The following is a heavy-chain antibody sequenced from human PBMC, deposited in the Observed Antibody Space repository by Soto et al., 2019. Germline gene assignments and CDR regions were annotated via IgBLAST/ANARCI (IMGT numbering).Heavy chain of an antibody. J-gene: IGHJ5*02. CDR1: IFTFTRYS. V-gene: IGHV3-21*01. Sequence: GGSLILYCASSIFTFTRYSMHWVRQAPGKGLEWVSSISSSSSYIYYADSVKGRFTISRDNAKNSLYLQMNSLRAEDTAVYYCARPGYCSGGSCYSDVWFDPWGQGNLVTVSS. CDR3: ARPGYCSGGSCYSDVWFDP. D-gene: IGHD2-15*01. CDR2: ISSSSSYI.